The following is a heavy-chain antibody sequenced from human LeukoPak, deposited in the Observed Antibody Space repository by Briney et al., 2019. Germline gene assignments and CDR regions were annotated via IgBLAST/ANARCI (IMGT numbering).Heavy chain of an antibody. CDR2: ISYSGST. CDR1: GASMSIYY. Sequence: PSETLSLTCTVSGASMSIYYWSWVRQPPGKGLEWIGDISYSGSTNYNPSLKSRVTISVDTSRNQFSLKLRSVTAADTAVYYCARRRYTSGQVDSWGQGTLVTVSS. J-gene: IGHJ4*02. D-gene: IGHD6-19*01. CDR3: ARRRYTSGQVDS. V-gene: IGHV4-59*08.